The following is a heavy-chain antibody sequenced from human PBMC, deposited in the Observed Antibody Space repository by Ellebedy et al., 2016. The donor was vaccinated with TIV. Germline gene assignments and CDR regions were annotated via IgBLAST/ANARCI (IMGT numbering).Heavy chain of an antibody. CDR1: GFTFSSYA. V-gene: IGHV3-64*04. Sequence: GGSLRLXXSASGFTFSSYAMHWVRQAPGKGLEYVSAISSNGGSTYYADSVKGRFTISRDNSKNTLYLQMNSLRAEDTAVYYCARARRGYSGYDYFGPYDFDYWGQGTLVTVSS. CDR2: ISSNGGST. J-gene: IGHJ4*02. D-gene: IGHD5-12*01. CDR3: ARARRGYSGYDYFGPYDFDY.